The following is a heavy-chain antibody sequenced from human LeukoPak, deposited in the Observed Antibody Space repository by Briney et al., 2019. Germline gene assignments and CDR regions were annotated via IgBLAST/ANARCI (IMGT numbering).Heavy chain of an antibody. J-gene: IGHJ4*02. D-gene: IGHD1-26*01. V-gene: IGHV1-69*13. CDR3: ARGGPGSYSGPNFDY. Sequence: GASVKVSCKASGGTFSSYAISWVRQAPGQGLEWMGGIIPIFGTANYAQKFQGRVTITADESTSTAYMELSSPRSEDTAVYYCARGGPGSYSGPNFDYWGQGTLVTVSS. CDR1: GGTFSSYA. CDR2: IIPIFGTA.